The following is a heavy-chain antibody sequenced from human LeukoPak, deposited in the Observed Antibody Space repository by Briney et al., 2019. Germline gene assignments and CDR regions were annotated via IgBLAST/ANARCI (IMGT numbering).Heavy chain of an antibody. V-gene: IGHV5-51*01. CDR1: GYRFTSYW. CDR2: IYPGNSDT. CDR3: ARQHDYGDPFDH. Sequence: AGESLQISCQGSGYRFTSYWIAWVRQVPGKGLEWMGIIYPGNSDTKYNPAFQGQVTISADKSISTAYLQWGSLKASDTAMYYCARQHDYGDPFDHWGQGTLVTVSS. D-gene: IGHD4-17*01. J-gene: IGHJ4*02.